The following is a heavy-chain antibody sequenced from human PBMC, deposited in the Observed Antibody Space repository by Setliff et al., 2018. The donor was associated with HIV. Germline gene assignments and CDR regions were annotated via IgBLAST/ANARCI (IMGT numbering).Heavy chain of an antibody. Sequence: GGSLRLSCAASGLTFNNAWMNWVRQAPGKGLEWVGRIKSASAGGAIDYAAPVKGRFSISRDDSEKKLYLRMNSLRTDDTAVYYCATITHNTGFAGTFYLYMDVWGKGNPGHRLL. CDR2: IKSASAGGAI. CDR3: ATITHNTGFAGTFYLYMDV. J-gene: IGHJ6*03. D-gene: IGHD1-20*01. CDR1: GLTFNNAW. V-gene: IGHV3-15*07.